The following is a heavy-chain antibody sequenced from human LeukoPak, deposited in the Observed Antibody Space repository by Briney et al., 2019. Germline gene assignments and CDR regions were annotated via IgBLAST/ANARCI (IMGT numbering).Heavy chain of an antibody. CDR1: GYTFTSYD. J-gene: IGHJ6*02. D-gene: IGHD1-26*01. CDR3: ARGTPGSGSYYYYGMDV. CDR2: MNPNSGNT. V-gene: IGHV1-8*01. Sequence: ASVKVSCKASGYTFTSYDINWVRQATGQGLEWMGWMNPNSGNTGYAQKFQGRVTMTRNTSISIAYMELSSLRSEDTAVYYCARGTPGSGSYYYYGMDVWGQGTTVTVSS.